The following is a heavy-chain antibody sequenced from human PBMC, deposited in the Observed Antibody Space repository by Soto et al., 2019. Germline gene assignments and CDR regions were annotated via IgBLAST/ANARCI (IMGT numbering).Heavy chain of an antibody. V-gene: IGHV4-59*01. J-gene: IGHJ6*02. Sequence: TSETLSLTCTVSGGSISSYFWSWIRQSPGKGLEWIGYSGSTNYNPSLKSRVTISVDTSKNQFSLSLSSVTAADTAVYYCAREYYDRQRGAMDVWGQGTTVTVSS. CDR3: AREYYDRQRGAMDV. D-gene: IGHD3-22*01. CDR2: SGST. CDR1: GGSISSYF.